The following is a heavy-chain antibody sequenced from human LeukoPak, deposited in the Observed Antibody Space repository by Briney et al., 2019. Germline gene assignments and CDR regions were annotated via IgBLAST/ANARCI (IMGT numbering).Heavy chain of an antibody. CDR1: GFTFSSYS. CDR3: ASLRYYYDSSGPYGGYYFDY. D-gene: IGHD3-22*01. CDR2: ISSSSYI. J-gene: IGHJ4*02. Sequence: GGSLRLSCAASGFTFSSYSMNWVRQAPGKGLEWVSSISSSSYIYYADSVKGRFTISRDNAKNSLYLQMNSLRAEDTAVYYCASLRYYYDSSGPYGGYYFDYWGQGTLVTVSS. V-gene: IGHV3-21*01.